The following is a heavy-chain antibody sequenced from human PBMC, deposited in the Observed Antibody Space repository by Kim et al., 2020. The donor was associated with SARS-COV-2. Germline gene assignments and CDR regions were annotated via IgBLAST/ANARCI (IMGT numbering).Heavy chain of an antibody. CDR1: GGSFSGYY. Sequence: SETLSLTCAVYGGSFSGYYWSWIRQPPGKGLEWIGEINHSGSTNYNPSLKSRVTISVDTSKNQFSLKLSSVTAADTAVYYCARGQEVYYYDSSGYYWYYWGQGTLVTVSS. CDR2: INHSGST. CDR3: ARGQEVYYYDSSGYYWYY. D-gene: IGHD3-22*01. J-gene: IGHJ4*02. V-gene: IGHV4-34*01.